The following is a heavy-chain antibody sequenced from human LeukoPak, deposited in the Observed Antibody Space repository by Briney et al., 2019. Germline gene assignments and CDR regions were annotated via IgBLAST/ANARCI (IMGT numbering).Heavy chain of an antibody. CDR1: GASIRSSNYY. V-gene: IGHV4-61*01. Sequence: SETLSLTCTVSGASIRSSNYYWGWIRQPPGKGLEWIGYIYYSGSTDYNPSLKSRVTISVDTSKNQFSLKLSSVTAADTAVYYCAREMANEDAFDIWGQGTMVTVSS. CDR2: IYYSGST. J-gene: IGHJ3*02. CDR3: AREMANEDAFDI. D-gene: IGHD5-24*01.